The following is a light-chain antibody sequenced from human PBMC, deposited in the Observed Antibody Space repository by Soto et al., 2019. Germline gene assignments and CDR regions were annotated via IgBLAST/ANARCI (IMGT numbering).Light chain of an antibody. J-gene: IGLJ2*01. CDR1: SSDVGGYNY. Sequence: QSALTQPASVSGSPGQSITISCTGTSSDVGGYNYVSWYQQHPGKAPKFMIYDVSNRPSGVSNRFSGSKSGNTASLTISGLQAEDEADYYCSSYTSGSTPVVFGGATKLTVL. CDR3: SSYTSGSTPVV. CDR2: DVS. V-gene: IGLV2-14*01.